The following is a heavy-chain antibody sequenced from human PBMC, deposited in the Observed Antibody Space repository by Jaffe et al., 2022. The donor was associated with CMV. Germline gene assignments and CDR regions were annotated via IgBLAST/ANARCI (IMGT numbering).Heavy chain of an antibody. D-gene: IGHD3-9*01. J-gene: IGHJ4*02. CDR1: GFTFSDYW. CDR2: INEDGSEK. CDR3: ARGTATLPGTDY. V-gene: IGHV3-7*04. Sequence: EVQLMESGGGLVQPGGSLRLSCAASGFTFSDYWMTWVRQAPGKGLEWVVNINEDGSEKTYVDSVKGRFTISRDNAKNSLYLQLNSLGVEDTAVYYCARGTATLPGTDYWGQGTLVSVSS.